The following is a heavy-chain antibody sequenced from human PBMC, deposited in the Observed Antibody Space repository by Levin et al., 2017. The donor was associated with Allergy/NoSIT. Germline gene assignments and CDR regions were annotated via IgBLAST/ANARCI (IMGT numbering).Heavy chain of an antibody. J-gene: IGHJ4*02. Sequence: GGSLRLSCAASRSTFSTYGMSWVRQAPGKGPDWVATITDTGAATYYPDSVRGRFTISRDNSKNTLYLQMNSRRVEDTALYYCAKDSSNSWFDYWGRGTLVTVSS. D-gene: IGHD4-11*01. CDR1: RSTFSTYG. CDR2: ITDTGAAT. CDR3: AKDSSNSWFDY. V-gene: IGHV3-23*01.